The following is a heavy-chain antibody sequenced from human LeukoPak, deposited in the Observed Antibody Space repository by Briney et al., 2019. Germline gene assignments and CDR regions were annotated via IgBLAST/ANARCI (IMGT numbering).Heavy chain of an antibody. CDR1: GFTFSSYS. D-gene: IGHD4-17*01. J-gene: IGHJ2*01. CDR2: ISYDGSLK. V-gene: IGHV3-30*18. CDR3: AKDYGDLSRYFDL. Sequence: GGSLRLSCAASGFTFSSYSMNWVRQAPGKGLEWMAVISYDGSLKYYADSVKGRFTISRDNSKNTLYLQMNSLRAEDTTVYYCAKDYGDLSRYFDLWGYGTLVTVSS.